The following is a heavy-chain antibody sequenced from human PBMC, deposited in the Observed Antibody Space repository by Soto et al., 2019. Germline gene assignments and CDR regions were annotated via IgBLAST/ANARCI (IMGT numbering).Heavy chain of an antibody. Sequence: ASVKVSCKASGYTFTSHDISWVRQAPGQGLEWIGWISVYNGNTNYAQKLQGRVTMTTDTSTTTAYMELRSLRSDDTAVYYCARDGYSFDYWGQGTLVTVSS. CDR3: ARDGYSFDY. V-gene: IGHV1-18*01. CDR1: GYTFTSHD. J-gene: IGHJ4*02. CDR2: ISVYNGNT. D-gene: IGHD2-2*03.